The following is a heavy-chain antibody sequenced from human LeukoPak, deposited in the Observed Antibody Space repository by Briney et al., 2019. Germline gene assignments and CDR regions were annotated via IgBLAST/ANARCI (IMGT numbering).Heavy chain of an antibody. V-gene: IGHV6-1*01. CDR3: AKGWGIPIFGVVTN. D-gene: IGHD3-3*01. CDR2: TYYRSKWYN. J-gene: IGHJ4*02. Sequence: SQTLSLTCAISGDSVSSNSATWNWMRQSPSRGLEWLGRTYYRSKWYNDYAVSVRSRITIIPDTSKNQFSLQLNSVTPEDTAVYYCAKGWGIPIFGVVTNWGQGTLVTVSS. CDR1: GDSVSSNSAT.